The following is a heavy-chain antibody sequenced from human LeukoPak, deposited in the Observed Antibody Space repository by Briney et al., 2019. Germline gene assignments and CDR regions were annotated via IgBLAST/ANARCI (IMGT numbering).Heavy chain of an antibody. CDR2: LTQSGST. CDR1: GGSISSSSYY. V-gene: IGHV4-39*07. Sequence: SETLSLTCTVSGGSISSSSYYWGWIRQPPGKGLEWIGELTQSGSTNYNPSLKSRVTISVDTSKNQFSLRLNSVTAADTAVYYCASGTRYQLLRSWGQGTLVTVSS. J-gene: IGHJ5*02. CDR3: ASGTRYQLLRS. D-gene: IGHD2-2*01.